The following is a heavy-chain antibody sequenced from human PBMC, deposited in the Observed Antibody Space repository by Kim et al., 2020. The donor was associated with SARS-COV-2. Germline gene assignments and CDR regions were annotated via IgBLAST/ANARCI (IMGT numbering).Heavy chain of an antibody. CDR1: GGSISSSDYH. CDR3: ARVGKTFGELDY. D-gene: IGHD3-10*01. Sequence: SETLSLTCTVSGGSISSSDYHWGWIRQSPGTGLEWIVTIYYSGSTYYNPSLKSRVTVSVDTSKNHFSLKLSSVTAADTAVYYCARVGKTFGELDYWGQGTLVSVSS. CDR2: IYYSGST. J-gene: IGHJ4*02. V-gene: IGHV4-39*07.